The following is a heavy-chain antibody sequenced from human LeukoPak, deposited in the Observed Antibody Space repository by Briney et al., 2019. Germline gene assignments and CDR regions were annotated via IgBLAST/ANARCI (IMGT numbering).Heavy chain of an antibody. V-gene: IGHV4-59*01. J-gene: IGHJ1*01. CDR1: GGSINSYY. Sequence: SETLSLTCTVSGGSINSYYWSWIRQPPGRGLEWIGSIHYSGSTNYNPSLKSRVTISVDTSKNQFSLKLSSVTAADTAVYYCARGTSRYFQHWGQGTPVTVSS. CDR2: IHYSGST. CDR3: ARGTSRYFQH. D-gene: IGHD2-2*01.